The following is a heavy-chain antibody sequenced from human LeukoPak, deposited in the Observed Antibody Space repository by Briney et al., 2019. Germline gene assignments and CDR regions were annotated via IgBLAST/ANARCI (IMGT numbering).Heavy chain of an antibody. V-gene: IGHV4-59*01. CDR1: GDSITSYY. J-gene: IGHJ4*02. Sequence: SVTLSLTCTVSGDSITSYYWTWLRQPPGKGLEWIGYVYYSGSTNYNPSLKSRVTILVDTSKNQFSLKLSSVTAADTAVYYCARRRAREGYTNYFDYWGQGTLVTVSS. CDR3: ARRRAREGYTNYFDY. D-gene: IGHD5-24*01. CDR2: VYYSGST.